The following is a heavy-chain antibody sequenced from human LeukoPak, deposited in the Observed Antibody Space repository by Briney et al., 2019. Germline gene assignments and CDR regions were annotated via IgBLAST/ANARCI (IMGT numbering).Heavy chain of an antibody. V-gene: IGHV3-7*01. Sequence: QAGGSLRLSCAASGFTFSSYWMSWVRQAPGKGLEWVANIKQDGSEKYYVDSVKGRFTISRDNAKNSLYLQMNSLRAEDTAVYYCARDIHQGNSGLVITLPYFDYWGQGTLVTVSS. CDR1: GFTFSSYW. CDR2: IKQDGSEK. J-gene: IGHJ4*02. CDR3: ARDIHQGNSGLVITLPYFDY. D-gene: IGHD3-22*01.